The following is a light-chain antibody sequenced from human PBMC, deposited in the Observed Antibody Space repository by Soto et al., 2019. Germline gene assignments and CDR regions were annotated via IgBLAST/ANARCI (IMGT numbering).Light chain of an antibody. J-gene: IGKJ2*01. V-gene: IGKV3-20*01. CDR1: QRVSSSY. CDR3: QRYGSSPPFT. Sequence: EIVLTQSPGTLSLSPGERATLSCRASQRVSSSYLAWYQQKPGQAPRLLIYGASTRATGIPDRVRGSDSGTDFPLIISRMEPEDFAVYFCQRYGSSPPFTFGQGTKVEI. CDR2: GAS.